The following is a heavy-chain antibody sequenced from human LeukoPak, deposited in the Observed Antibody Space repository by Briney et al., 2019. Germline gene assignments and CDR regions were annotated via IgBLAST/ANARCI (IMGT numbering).Heavy chain of an antibody. CDR3: AKDGYCSSTSCLDKFDY. J-gene: IGHJ4*02. D-gene: IGHD2-2*01. CDR2: ISGDGGTT. CDR1: GFTFSGYA. Sequence: GGSLRLSCAASGFTFSGYAMGWVRQAPGVGLEWVSEISGDGGTTFYADSVKGRFTISRDNSKNTLYLQMNSLRAEDTAVYYCAKDGYCSSTSCLDKFDYWGQGTLVTVSS. V-gene: IGHV3-23*01.